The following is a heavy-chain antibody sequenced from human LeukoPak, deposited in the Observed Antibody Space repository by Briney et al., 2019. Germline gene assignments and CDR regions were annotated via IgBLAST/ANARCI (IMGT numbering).Heavy chain of an antibody. Sequence: GSLRLSCAASGFTFSSYAMHWVRQAPGKGLEWVAFIRYDGSNKYYADSVKGRFTISRDNSKNTLYLQMNSLRAEDTAVYYCAKDYQIPAAPSDFDYWGQGTLVTVSS. CDR1: GFTFSSYA. CDR2: IRYDGSNK. J-gene: IGHJ4*02. D-gene: IGHD2-2*01. CDR3: AKDYQIPAAPSDFDY. V-gene: IGHV3-30*02.